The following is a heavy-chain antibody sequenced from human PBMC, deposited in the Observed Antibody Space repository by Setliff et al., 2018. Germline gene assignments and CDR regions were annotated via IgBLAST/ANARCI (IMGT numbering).Heavy chain of an antibody. Sequence: GGSLRLSCAASGLTFSTYWMSWVRQAPGKGLEWVANINQYESEKHYVGSVKGRFTISRDNARNSLYLQLNSLRAEDTAVYYCARADVPYCLGGDCYLSSHWGQGTLVTVSS. D-gene: IGHD2-21*01. CDR1: GLTFSTYW. V-gene: IGHV3-7*01. CDR3: ARADVPYCLGGDCYLSSH. CDR2: INQYESEK. J-gene: IGHJ4*02.